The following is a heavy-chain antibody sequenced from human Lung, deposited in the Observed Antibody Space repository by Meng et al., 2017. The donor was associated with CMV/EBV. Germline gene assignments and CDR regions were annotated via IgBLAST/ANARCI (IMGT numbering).Heavy chain of an antibody. D-gene: IGHD3-3*01. CDR1: GGTFSSYA. CDR3: ARDRGTIFGVDFDD. Sequence: SVXVSXKASGGTFSSYAISWVRQAPGQGLEWMGGIIPIFGTANYAQKFQGRVTITTDESTSTAYMELSSLRSEDTAVYYCARDRGTIFGVDFDDWGQGTLVTVSS. J-gene: IGHJ4*02. V-gene: IGHV1-69*05. CDR2: IIPIFGTA.